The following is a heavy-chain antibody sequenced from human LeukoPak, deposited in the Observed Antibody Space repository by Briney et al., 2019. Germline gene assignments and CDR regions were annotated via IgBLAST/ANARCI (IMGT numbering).Heavy chain of an antibody. J-gene: IGHJ5*02. D-gene: IGHD1-1*01. CDR3: ARVTGYKVQLEHGGWFDP. CDR1: GGSISSGGYY. CDR2: IYYSGST. V-gene: IGHV4-31*03. Sequence: SQTLFLTCTVSGGSISSGGYYWSWIRQHPGKGLEWIGYIYYSGSTYYNPSLKSRVTISVDTSKNQFSLKLSSVTAADTAVYYCARVTGYKVQLEHGGWFDPWGQGTLVTVSS.